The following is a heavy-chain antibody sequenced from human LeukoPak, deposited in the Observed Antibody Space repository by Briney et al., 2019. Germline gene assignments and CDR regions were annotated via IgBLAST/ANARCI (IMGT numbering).Heavy chain of an antibody. CDR3: ASVTGVTAIRYYFDY. CDR2: ISAYNGNT. J-gene: IGHJ4*02. CDR1: GYTFTSYG. D-gene: IGHD2-21*02. V-gene: IGHV1-18*01. Sequence: ASVKVSCKASGYTFTSYGISWVRQAPGQGLEWMGWISAYNGNTNYAQKLQGRVTMTTDTSTSTAYMELRSLRSDDTAVYYCASVTGVTAIRYYFDYWGQGTLVTVSS.